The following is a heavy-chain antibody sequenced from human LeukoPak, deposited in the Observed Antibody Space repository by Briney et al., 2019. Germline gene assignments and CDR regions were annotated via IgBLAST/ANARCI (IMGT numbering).Heavy chain of an antibody. Sequence: SETLSLTCAVYGGSFSGYYWSWIRQPPGRGLEWIGEINHSGSTNYNPSLKSRVTLSVDTSKNQFSLKLSSVTAADTAVYYCARVSTPEVAGTDYWGQGTLVTVSS. CDR2: INHSGST. CDR3: ARVSTPEVAGTDY. J-gene: IGHJ4*02. CDR1: GGSFSGYY. V-gene: IGHV4-34*01. D-gene: IGHD6-19*01.